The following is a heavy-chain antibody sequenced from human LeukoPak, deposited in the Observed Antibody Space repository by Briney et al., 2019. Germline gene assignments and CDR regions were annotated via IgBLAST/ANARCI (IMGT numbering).Heavy chain of an antibody. J-gene: IGHJ4*02. V-gene: IGHV1-8*01. CDR3: ARGRGIFGVDIYDY. Sequence: ASVKVSCKASGYTFTSYDINWVRQAPGQGLEWMGWMNPNSGNTGYAQKFQGRVTMTRNTSISTAYMELSSLRSEDTAVYYCARGRGIFGVDIYDYWGQGTLVTVSS. CDR2: MNPNSGNT. CDR1: GYTFTSYD. D-gene: IGHD3-3*01.